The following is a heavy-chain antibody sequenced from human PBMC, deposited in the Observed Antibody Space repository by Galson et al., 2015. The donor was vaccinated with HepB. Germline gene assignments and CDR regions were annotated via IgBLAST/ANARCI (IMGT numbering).Heavy chain of an antibody. Sequence: CAISGDSVSSNTAAWNWVRQSPSRGLEWLGRTYYRSKWYNDYTVSVRGRATINPDTSKNHFSLQLNSVTPEDTALYYCVRENAGSFDYWGRGTLATVSS. CDR2: TYYRSKWYN. CDR1: GDSVSSNTAA. J-gene: IGHJ4*02. D-gene: IGHD3-10*01. CDR3: VRENAGSFDY. V-gene: IGHV6-1*01.